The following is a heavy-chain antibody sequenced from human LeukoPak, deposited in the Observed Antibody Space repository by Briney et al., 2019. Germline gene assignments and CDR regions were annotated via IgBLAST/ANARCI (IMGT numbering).Heavy chain of an antibody. D-gene: IGHD6-13*01. J-gene: IGHJ4*02. Sequence: PGGSLRLSCAASGFTFSSYWMSWVRQAPGQGLEWVANIKQDGSEKDYVDSVRGRFTISRDNAKNSLYLQMNSLRAEDTAVYYCAREAGYSTSWYYLDYWGQGTLVTVSS. V-gene: IGHV3-7*04. CDR3: AREAGYSTSWYYLDY. CDR2: IKQDGSEK. CDR1: GFTFSSYW.